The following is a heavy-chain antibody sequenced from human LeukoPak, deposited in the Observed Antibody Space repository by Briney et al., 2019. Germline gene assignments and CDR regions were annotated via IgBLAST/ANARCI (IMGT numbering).Heavy chain of an antibody. CDR2: IHYSGTT. V-gene: IGHV4-59*01. D-gene: IGHD2-15*01. Sequence: SETLSLTCTVSRGSISGSYWSWLRPPPGKGLEWIGYIHYSGTTRYNPSLESRTSISVDMSKNQFSLRLSSVTAADTATYYCAKQKLDSGSGHYYFDYWGQGTLVTVSS. J-gene: IGHJ4*02. CDR1: RGSISGSY. CDR3: AKQKLDSGSGHYYFDY.